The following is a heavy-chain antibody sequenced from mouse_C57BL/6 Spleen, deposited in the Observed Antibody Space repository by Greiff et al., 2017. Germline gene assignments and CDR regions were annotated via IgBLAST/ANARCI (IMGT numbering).Heavy chain of an antibody. J-gene: IGHJ1*03. D-gene: IGHD1-1*01. CDR2: INPNYGTT. Sequence: VQLQQSGPELVKPGASVKISCKASGYSFTDYNMNWVKQRNGKSLEWIGVINPNYGTTSYNQKFKGKATLTVDKSSSTAYMQLNSLTSEDSAVYYCASGNYYYGSSYGYFDVWGTGTTVTVSS. CDR1: GYSFTDYN. CDR3: ASGNYYYGSSYGYFDV. V-gene: IGHV1-39*01.